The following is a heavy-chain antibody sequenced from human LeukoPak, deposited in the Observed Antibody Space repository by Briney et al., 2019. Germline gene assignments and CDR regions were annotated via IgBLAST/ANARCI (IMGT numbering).Heavy chain of an antibody. CDR2: ISGSGGST. Sequence: GGSLTLSCAASGFGLANNYMSWVRQAPGKGLEWVSAISGSGGSTYYADSVKGRFTISRDNSKNTLYLQMNSLRAEDTAVYYCAKDRVSSGWGLFDYWGQGTLVTVSS. D-gene: IGHD6-19*01. CDR1: GFGLANNY. CDR3: AKDRVSSGWGLFDY. V-gene: IGHV3-23*01. J-gene: IGHJ4*02.